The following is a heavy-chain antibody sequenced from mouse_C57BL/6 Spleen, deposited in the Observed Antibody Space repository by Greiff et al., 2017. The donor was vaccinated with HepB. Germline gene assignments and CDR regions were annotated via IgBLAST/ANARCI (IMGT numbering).Heavy chain of an antibody. D-gene: IGHD2-3*01. J-gene: IGHJ3*01. CDR1: GFTFSSYA. CDR2: ISDGGSYT. Sequence: EVKLMESGGGLVKPGGSLKLSCAASGFTFSSYAMSWVRQTPEKRLEWVATISDGGSYTYYPDNVKGRFTISRDNAKNNLYLQMSHLKSEDTAMYYCARERAYDGYYLAWFAYWGQGTLVTVSA. V-gene: IGHV5-4*01. CDR3: ARERAYDGYYLAWFAY.